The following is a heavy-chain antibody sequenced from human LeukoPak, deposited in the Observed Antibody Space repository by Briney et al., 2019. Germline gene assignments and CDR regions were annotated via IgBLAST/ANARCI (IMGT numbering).Heavy chain of an antibody. CDR1: GSMYNYY. CDR3: ARHISSGGTYAHFDY. CDR2: VHYSGST. D-gene: IGHD1-26*01. J-gene: IGHJ4*02. Sequence: SETLSLTCTVSGSMYNYYWSWIRQPPGKGLEWIGYVHYSGSTSYNPSLKSRVTMSLDTSKNQVSLKLNSVTAADTAVYYCARHISSGGTYAHFDYWGQGSLVTVSS. V-gene: IGHV4-59*08.